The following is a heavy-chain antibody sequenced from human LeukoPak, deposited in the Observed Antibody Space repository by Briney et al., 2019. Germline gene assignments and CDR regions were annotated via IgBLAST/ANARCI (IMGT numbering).Heavy chain of an antibody. J-gene: IGHJ4*02. CDR3: ARGEQWLARASFDY. Sequence: GGSLRLSCAASGFTFSSYWMHWVRQAPGKGLVWVSRINSDGGSTSYADSVKGRFTISRDNAKNTLYLQMYSLRAEDTAVYYCARGEQWLARASFDYWGQGTLVTVSS. D-gene: IGHD6-19*01. V-gene: IGHV3-74*01. CDR1: GFTFSSYW. CDR2: INSDGGST.